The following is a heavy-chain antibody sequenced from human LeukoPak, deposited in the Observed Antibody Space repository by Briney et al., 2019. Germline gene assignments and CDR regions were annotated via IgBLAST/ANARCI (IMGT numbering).Heavy chain of an antibody. Sequence: GGPLRLSCEASGITLSNYGMSWVRQAPGKGLEWVAGISGSGGGTNYADSVKGRFTISRDNPKNTLYLQMNSLRAEDTAVYFCAKRGVVIRVILVGFHKEAYYFDSWGQGALVTVSS. CDR2: ISGSGGGT. CDR3: AKRGVVIRVILVGFHKEAYYFDS. V-gene: IGHV3-23*01. D-gene: IGHD3-22*01. J-gene: IGHJ4*02. CDR1: GITLSNYG.